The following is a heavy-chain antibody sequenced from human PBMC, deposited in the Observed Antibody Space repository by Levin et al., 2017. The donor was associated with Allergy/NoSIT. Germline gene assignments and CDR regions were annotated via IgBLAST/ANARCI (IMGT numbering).Heavy chain of an antibody. CDR3: AGGNQWLRSPGHYYYYGMDV. CDR2: IIPIFGTA. CDR1: GGTFSSYA. V-gene: IGHV1-69*13. Sequence: ASVKVSCKASGGTFSSYAISWVRQAPGQGLEWMGGIIPIFGTANYAQKFQGRVTITADESTSTAYMELSSLRSEDTAVYYCAGGNQWLRSPGHYYYYGMDVWGQGTTVTVSS. J-gene: IGHJ6*02. D-gene: IGHD5-12*01.